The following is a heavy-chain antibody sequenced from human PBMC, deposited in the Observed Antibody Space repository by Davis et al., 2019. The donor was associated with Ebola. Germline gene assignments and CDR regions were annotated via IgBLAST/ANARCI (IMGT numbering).Heavy chain of an antibody. J-gene: IGHJ3*01. CDR1: GYTVSDYG. CDR3: ARSKAVHDAFDV. D-gene: IGHD1-1*01. Sequence: ASVKVSCKTSGYTVSDYGLNWVRQAPGQGLEWMGWINTETGNPTYAQDFTGRFDFSLDTSVSTTYLQISSLKPDDTAVYYCARSKAVHDAFDVWGQGTLVTVSS. CDR2: INTETGNP. V-gene: IGHV7-4-1*02.